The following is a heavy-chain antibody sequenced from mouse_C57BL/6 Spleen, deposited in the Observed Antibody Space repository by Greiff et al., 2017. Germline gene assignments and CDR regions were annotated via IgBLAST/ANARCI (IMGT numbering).Heavy chain of an antibody. CDR2: IYPGNSDT. V-gene: IGHV1-5*01. CDR1: GYTFTSYW. CDR3: TRDYGSSYDYAMDY. D-gene: IGHD1-1*01. Sequence: EVQLQQPGTVLVRPGASVKMSCKTSGYTFTSYWMHWVKQRPGQGLEWIGAIYPGNSDTNYNQKFKGKAKLTAVTSASTAYMRLSSLTNEDSAVYDSTRDYGSSYDYAMDYWGQGTSVTVSS. J-gene: IGHJ4*01.